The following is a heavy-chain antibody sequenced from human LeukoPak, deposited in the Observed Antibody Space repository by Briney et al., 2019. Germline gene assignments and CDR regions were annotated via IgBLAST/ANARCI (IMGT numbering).Heavy chain of an antibody. J-gene: IGHJ4*02. D-gene: IGHD1-20*01. CDR1: GGSFSGYY. V-gene: IGHV4-34*01. CDR2: INHSGST. Sequence: SETLSLTCAVYGGSFSGYYWSWIRQPPGKGLEWIGEINHSGSTNYNPSLKSRVTISVDTSKNQFSLKLSSVTAADTAVYYCASSNRITGTTGAYWGQGTLVTVS. CDR3: ASSNRITGTTGAY.